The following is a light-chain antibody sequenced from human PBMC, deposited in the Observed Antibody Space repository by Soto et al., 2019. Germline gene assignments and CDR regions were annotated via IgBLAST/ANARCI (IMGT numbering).Light chain of an antibody. Sequence: QSALTQPASVSGSPGHAITLSCTGTSSDVGGYTYVSWYQQQSGKAPKLMIHEVSNRPSGVSSRFSGSKSGNTASLTSSGLHAKDEADYYCSSYTSSRAYVFGIGTKLTVL. CDR3: SSYTSSRAYV. CDR1: SSDVGGYTY. V-gene: IGLV2-14*01. J-gene: IGLJ1*01. CDR2: EVS.